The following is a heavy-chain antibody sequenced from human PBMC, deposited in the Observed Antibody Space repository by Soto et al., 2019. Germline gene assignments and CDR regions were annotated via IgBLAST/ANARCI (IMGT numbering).Heavy chain of an antibody. V-gene: IGHV3-48*01. CDR2: ISRSSSTI. CDR1: GFDFRDYS. Sequence: VQLVESGGGSVQPGGSLRLSCSASGFDFRDYSMNWVRQAPGKGLEWISYISRSSSTIYYADSVKGRFTISRDNAKNSLYLQMNGLRSEDTAVYYCARDAVSGPCYGIWFDPWGEGTLVAVSS. CDR3: ARDAVSGPCYGIWFDP. D-gene: IGHD2-15*01. J-gene: IGHJ5*02.